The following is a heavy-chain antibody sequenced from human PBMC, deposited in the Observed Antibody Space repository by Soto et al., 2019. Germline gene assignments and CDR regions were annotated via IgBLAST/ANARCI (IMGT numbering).Heavy chain of an antibody. Sequence: RHRLSKRQEWIGEINHSGSTNYNPSLKSRVTISVDTSKNQFSLKLSSVTAADTAVYYCARGLGYSYGYGGYYYYGMDVWGQGTTVTVSS. CDR2: INHSGST. D-gene: IGHD5-18*01. V-gene: IGHV4-34*01. CDR3: ARGLGYSYGYGGYYYYGMDV. J-gene: IGHJ6*02.